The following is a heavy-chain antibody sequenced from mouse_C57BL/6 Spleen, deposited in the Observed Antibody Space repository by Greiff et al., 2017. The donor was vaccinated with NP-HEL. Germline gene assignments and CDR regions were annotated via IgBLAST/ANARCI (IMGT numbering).Heavy chain of an antibody. D-gene: IGHD1-1*01. CDR3: ARWGYGSSYVLAY. V-gene: IGHV1-55*01. J-gene: IGHJ3*01. CDR2: IYPGSGCT. CDR1: GYTFTSYW. Sequence: VQLQQPGAELVKPGASVKMSCKASGYTFTSYWITWVKQRPGPGLEWIGDIYPGSGCTNYNEKFKSKATMTVDTSSSTAYMQLSSLTSEDSAVYYGARWGYGSSYVLAYWGQGTLVTVSA.